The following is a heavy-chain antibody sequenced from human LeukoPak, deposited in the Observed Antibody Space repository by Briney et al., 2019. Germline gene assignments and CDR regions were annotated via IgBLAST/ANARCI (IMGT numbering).Heavy chain of an antibody. J-gene: IGHJ4*02. CDR3: AKAPLGVGSPGIFDY. D-gene: IGHD3-16*01. V-gene: IGHV3-23*01. CDR1: GFTFSSYA. Sequence: GGSLRLSCAASGFTFSSYAMSWVRQAPGKGLEWVSAISGSGGSTYYADSVKGRFTISRDNSKNTLYLQMNSLRAEDTAVYYCAKAPLGVGSPGIFDYWGQGTLVTVSS. CDR2: ISGSGGST.